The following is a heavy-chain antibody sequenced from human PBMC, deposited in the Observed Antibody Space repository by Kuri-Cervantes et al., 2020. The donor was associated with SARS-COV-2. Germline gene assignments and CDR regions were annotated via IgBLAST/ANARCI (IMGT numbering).Heavy chain of an antibody. CDR1: GYTFTSYY. CDR2: INPSGGST. CDR3: ARTRIAAAGTDAFDI. J-gene: IGHJ3*02. D-gene: IGHD6-13*01. Sequence: ALVKVSCKASGYTFTSYYMHWVRQAPGQGLEWMGIINPSGGSTSYAQKFQGRVTMTRDTSTSTVYVELSSLRSEDTAVYYCARTRIAAAGTDAFDIWGQGTMVTVSS. V-gene: IGHV1-46*01.